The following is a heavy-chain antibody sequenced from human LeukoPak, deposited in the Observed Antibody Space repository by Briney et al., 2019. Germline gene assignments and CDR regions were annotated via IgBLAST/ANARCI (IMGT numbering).Heavy chain of an antibody. V-gene: IGHV3-21*01. CDR3: ARDGDAQTKYNSSSWYVYYYYGMDV. D-gene: IGHD6-13*01. J-gene: IGHJ6*02. CDR2: ISSSSSYI. Sequence: GTSLRLSCAASGFTFSSYGMHWVRQAPGKGLEWVSSISSSSSYIYYAGSVKGRFTISRDNAKNSLYLQMNSLRAEDTAVYYCARDGDAQTKYNSSSWYVYYYYGMDVWGQGTTVTVSS. CDR1: GFTFSSYG.